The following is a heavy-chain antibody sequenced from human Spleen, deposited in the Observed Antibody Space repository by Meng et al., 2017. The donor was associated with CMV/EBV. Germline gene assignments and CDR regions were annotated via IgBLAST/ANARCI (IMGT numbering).Heavy chain of an antibody. CDR2: MNSDGSST. V-gene: IGHV3-74*01. Sequence: GESLKISCEASGFNYDNFAMHWVRQAPGKGLVWVSRMNSDGSSTTYADSVRGRFTISRDNAKNTLYLQMNSLRGDDTAIYYCARDGKYCSSGTCDYYIMDVWGQGTTVTVSS. CDR1: GFNYDNFA. D-gene: IGHD2-15*01. CDR3: ARDGKYCSSGTCDYYIMDV. J-gene: IGHJ6*02.